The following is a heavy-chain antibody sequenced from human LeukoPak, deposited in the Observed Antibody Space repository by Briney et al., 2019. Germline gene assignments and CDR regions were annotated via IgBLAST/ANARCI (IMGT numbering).Heavy chain of an antibody. CDR2: MNPNSGNT. V-gene: IGHV1-8*01. Sequence: ASVKVSCKVSGYTLTELSMHWVRQATGQGLEWMGWMNPNSGNTGYAQKFQGRVTMTRNTSISTAYMELSSLRSEDTTVYYCARRVTRTYYDFWSGYTGVFDYWGQGTLVTVSS. CDR3: ARRVTRTYYDFWSGYTGVFDY. CDR1: GYTLTELS. J-gene: IGHJ4*02. D-gene: IGHD3-3*01.